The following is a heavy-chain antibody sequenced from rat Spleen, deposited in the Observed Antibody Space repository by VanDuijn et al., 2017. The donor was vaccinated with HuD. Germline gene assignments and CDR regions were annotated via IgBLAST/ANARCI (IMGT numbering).Heavy chain of an antibody. J-gene: IGHJ2*01. Sequence: EVQLVESGGGLVQPGRSLKLSCVASGFTFSDYYMAWVRQAPKKGLEWVASISTCGSSTHYPDSVKGRITISRDNAKSTLYLQMDSLRSEDTATYYCARPNYPGFNYFDYWGQGVMVTVSS. CDR2: ISTCGSST. D-gene: IGHD1-4*01. CDR3: ARPNYPGFNYFDY. V-gene: IGHV5-25*01. CDR1: GFTFSDYY.